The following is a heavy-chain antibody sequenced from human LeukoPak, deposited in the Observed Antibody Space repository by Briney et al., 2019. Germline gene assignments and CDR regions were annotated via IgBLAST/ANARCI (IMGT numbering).Heavy chain of an antibody. D-gene: IGHD2-15*01. CDR3: AGSATGLRPFDY. Sequence: PSETLSLTCAVYGGSFSGYYWSWIRQPPGKGLEWIGEINHSGSTNYNPSLKSRVTISVDTSKNQFSLKLSSVTAADTAVYYCAGSATGLRPFDYWGQGTLVTVSS. J-gene: IGHJ4*02. CDR2: INHSGST. CDR1: GGSFSGYY. V-gene: IGHV4-34*01.